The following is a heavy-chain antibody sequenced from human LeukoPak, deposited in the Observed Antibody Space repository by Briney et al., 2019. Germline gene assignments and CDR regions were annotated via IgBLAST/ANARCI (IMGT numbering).Heavy chain of an antibody. CDR3: ARDGDSSGYYAAFDI. D-gene: IGHD3-22*01. CDR1: GFTFSSYS. Sequence: GGSLRLSCAASGFTFSSYSMNWVRQAPGKGLEWLSYIISSSSIIYYADSVKGRFTISRDNAKNSLYLQMNSLRDEDTAVYYCARDGDSSGYYAAFDIWGQGTMVTVSS. CDR2: IISSSSII. J-gene: IGHJ3*02. V-gene: IGHV3-48*02.